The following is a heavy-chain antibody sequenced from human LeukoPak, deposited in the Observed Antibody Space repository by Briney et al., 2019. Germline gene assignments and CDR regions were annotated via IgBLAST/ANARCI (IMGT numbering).Heavy chain of an antibody. CDR2: ISYDGSNK. CDR1: GFTFSSYA. CDR3: ARDPLIVVVPAAPDY. V-gene: IGHV3-30-3*01. J-gene: IGHJ4*02. D-gene: IGHD2-2*01. Sequence: GGPLRLSCAASGFTFSSYAMHWVRQAPGKGLEWVAVISYDGSNKYYADSVKGRFTISRDNSKNTLYLQMNSLRAEDTAVYYCARDPLIVVVPAAPDYWGQGTLVTVSS.